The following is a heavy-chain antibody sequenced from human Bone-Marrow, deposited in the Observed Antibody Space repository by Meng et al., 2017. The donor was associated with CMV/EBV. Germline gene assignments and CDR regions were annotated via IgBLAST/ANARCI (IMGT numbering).Heavy chain of an antibody. V-gene: IGHV1-69*05. CDR2: IIPIFGTA. Sequence: SVKVSCKASGYTFTGYYMHWVRQAPGQGLEWMGGIIPIFGTANYAQKFQGRVTITTDESTSTAYMELSSLRSEDTAVYYCAEVGATNYWGQGTLVTVSS. J-gene: IGHJ4*02. CDR1: GYTFTGYY. CDR3: AEVGATNY. D-gene: IGHD1-26*01.